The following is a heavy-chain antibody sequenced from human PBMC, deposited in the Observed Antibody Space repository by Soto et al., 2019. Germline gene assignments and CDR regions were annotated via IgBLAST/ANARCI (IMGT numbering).Heavy chain of an antibody. CDR3: ARDTCSSTSCEEFYYYYMDV. Sequence: GGSLRLSCAASGFTFSSYGMHWVRQAPGKGLEWVAVIWYDGSNKYYADSVKGRFTISRDNSKNTLYLQMNSLRAEDTAVYYCARDTCSSTSCEEFYYYYMDVWGKGTTVTVSS. D-gene: IGHD2-2*01. CDR2: IWYDGSNK. CDR1: GFTFSSYG. J-gene: IGHJ6*03. V-gene: IGHV3-33*01.